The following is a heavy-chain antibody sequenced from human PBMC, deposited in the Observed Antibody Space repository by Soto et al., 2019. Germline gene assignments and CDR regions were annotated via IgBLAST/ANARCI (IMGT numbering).Heavy chain of an antibody. CDR1: GSSFNDHY. CDR2: IRNKDRGYTT. J-gene: IGHJ5*02. V-gene: IGHV3-72*01. Sequence: EEQLAESGGGLVQPGGSLRLSCAGSGSSFNDHYIDWVRQAPGKGLEWIGQIRNKDRGYTTEYVASVRGRFTISRDESSNSLYLHMASLKTEDTAVYYCSDLGTWFGPWGQGTLVTFSS. CDR3: SDLGTWFGP.